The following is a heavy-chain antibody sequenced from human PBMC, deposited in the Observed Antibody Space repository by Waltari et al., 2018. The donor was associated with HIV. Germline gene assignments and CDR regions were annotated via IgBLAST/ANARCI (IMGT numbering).Heavy chain of an antibody. D-gene: IGHD3-10*01. CDR1: GFTFSSHE. CDR3: ARAFMIRGTGAFDI. Sequence: EVQVVESGGGLVQPGGSLRLSCAASGFTFSSHEMNWVRQAPGKGLGWVSYISSSGSTIYFADSVKGRFTMSRDNAKNSLYLRMNSLRAEDTAVYYCARAFMIRGTGAFDIWGQGTMVTVSS. CDR2: ISSSGSTI. V-gene: IGHV3-48*03. J-gene: IGHJ3*02.